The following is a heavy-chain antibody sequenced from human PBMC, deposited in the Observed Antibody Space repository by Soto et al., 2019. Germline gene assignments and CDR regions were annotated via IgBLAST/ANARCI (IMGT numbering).Heavy chain of an antibody. CDR1: GDSITSNH. CDR3: ARVSMSTVSWGFDP. Sequence: PSETLSLTCAVSGDSITSNHWNWIRQPPGRGLEWIGYIYNSGTTKYNPSLKSRVIISVDTSKTQLSLKLSSVTAADPAVYYCARVSMSTVSWGFDPWGQGTLVTVS. V-gene: IGHV4-59*01. CDR2: IYNSGTT. J-gene: IGHJ5*02. D-gene: IGHD4-4*01.